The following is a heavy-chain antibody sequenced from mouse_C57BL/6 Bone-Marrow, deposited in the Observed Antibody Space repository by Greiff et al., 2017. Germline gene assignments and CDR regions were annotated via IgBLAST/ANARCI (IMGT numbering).Heavy chain of an antibody. D-gene: IGHD1-1*01. CDR1: GFSLTSYG. V-gene: IGHV2-2*01. J-gene: IGHJ4*01. CDR2: IWSVGST. Sequence: VQLQQSGPGLVQPSQSLSITCTVSGFSLTSYGVHWVRQSPGKGLEWLGVIWSVGSTDYNAAFISRLSISKDNSKSQVFFKMNSLQADDTAIYYCARNSYYYWGYAMDYWGQGTSVTVSS. CDR3: ARNSYYYWGYAMDY.